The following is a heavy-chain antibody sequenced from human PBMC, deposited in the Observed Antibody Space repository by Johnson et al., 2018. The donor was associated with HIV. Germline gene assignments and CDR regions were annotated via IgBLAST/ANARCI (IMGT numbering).Heavy chain of an antibody. CDR3: SRGRTVVMARPDAFDI. J-gene: IGHJ3*02. D-gene: IGHD2-21*01. CDR1: GFTFSSYA. Sequence: VQLVESGGGVVQPGRSLRLSCAASGFTFSSYAMHWVRQAPGKGLEWVAVISYDGSNKYYADSVKGRFTISRDNSKNTRYLQMNSLRAEDTAVYYCSRGRTVVMARPDAFDIWGQGTMVTVSS. V-gene: IGHV3-30*04. CDR2: ISYDGSNK.